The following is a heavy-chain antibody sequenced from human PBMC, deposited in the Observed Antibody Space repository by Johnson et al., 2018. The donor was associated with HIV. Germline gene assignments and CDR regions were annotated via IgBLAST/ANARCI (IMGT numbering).Heavy chain of an antibody. V-gene: IGHV3-53*01. J-gene: IGHJ3*02. CDR3: ARGPWGIFGVGTAFDI. CDR2: IYSGGST. Sequence: VQLVESGGGLIQPGGSLRLSCAASGFTVSSNYMRWVRQAPGKGLEWVSVIYSGGSTYYADSVKGRFTISRDNSKNKLYLQMNSLRAEDTAVYYCARGPWGIFGVGTAFDIWGQGTMVTVSS. D-gene: IGHD3-3*01. CDR1: GFTVSSNY.